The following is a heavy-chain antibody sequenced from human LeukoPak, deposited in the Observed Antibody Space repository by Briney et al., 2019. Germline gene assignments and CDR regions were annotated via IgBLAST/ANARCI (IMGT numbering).Heavy chain of an antibody. Sequence: GGSLRLSCAASGFTFSSYAMHWVRQAPGKGLEWVAVISYDGSNKYYADSVKGRFTISRDNSKNTLYLQMNSLRAEDTAVYYCARSENYGSGSYYKRPFDPWGQGTLVTVSS. CDR1: GFTFSSYA. CDR2: ISYDGSNK. J-gene: IGHJ5*02. CDR3: ARSENYGSGSYYKRPFDP. D-gene: IGHD3-10*01. V-gene: IGHV3-30-3*01.